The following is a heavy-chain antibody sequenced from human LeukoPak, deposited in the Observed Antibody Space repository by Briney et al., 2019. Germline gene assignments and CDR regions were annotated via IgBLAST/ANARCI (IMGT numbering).Heavy chain of an antibody. V-gene: IGHV4-39*07. CDR1: GGSISSSSYY. J-gene: IGHJ4*02. CDR3: ARVIGVAGTSDPATFDY. D-gene: IGHD6-19*01. Sequence: TSETLSLTCTVSGGSISSSSYYWGWIRQPPGKGLEWIGSIYYSGSTNYNPSLKSRVTISVDTSKNQFSLKLSSVTAADTAVYYCARVIGVAGTSDPATFDYWGQGTLVAVSS. CDR2: IYYSGST.